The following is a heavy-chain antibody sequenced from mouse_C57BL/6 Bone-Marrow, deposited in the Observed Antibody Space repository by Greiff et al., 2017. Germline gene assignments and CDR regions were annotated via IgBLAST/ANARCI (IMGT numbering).Heavy chain of an antibody. Sequence: VQLQQPGAELVKPGASVKMSCKASGYTFTSYWITWVKQRPGQGLEWIGDSYPGSGSTNYNEKFKSKATLTVDTSSSTAYMQLSSLTSEDSAVYYCARRGTAQATSWFAYWGQGTLVTVSA. CDR3: ARRGTAQATSWFAY. D-gene: IGHD3-2*02. V-gene: IGHV1-55*01. CDR2: SYPGSGST. J-gene: IGHJ3*01. CDR1: GYTFTSYW.